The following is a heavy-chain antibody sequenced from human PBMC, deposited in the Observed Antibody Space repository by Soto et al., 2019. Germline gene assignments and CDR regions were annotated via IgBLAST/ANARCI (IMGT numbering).Heavy chain of an antibody. D-gene: IGHD2-21*01. CDR3: ARDPFYCGSNLQVGYFDS. J-gene: IGHJ4*02. CDR2: INPSNDNT. Sequence: ASVKVSCKASHYSFSRFGISWMRQAPGQGLEWMAWINPSNDNTNYAQSLQGRVTLTTDTSTSTAYMELRSLRSDDTSVFFCARDPFYCGSNLQVGYFDSWGQGTLVTVSS. V-gene: IGHV1-18*01. CDR1: HYSFSRFG.